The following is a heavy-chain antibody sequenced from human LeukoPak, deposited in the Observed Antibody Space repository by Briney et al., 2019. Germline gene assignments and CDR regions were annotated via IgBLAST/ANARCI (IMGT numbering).Heavy chain of an antibody. Sequence: PGGSLRLSCAASGFTFSSYAMSWVRQAPGKGLEWVSAISGSGGSTYYADSVKGRFTISRDNSKNTLYLQMNSLRAEDTAVYYCARVRDRAEAVALSHWGQGTLVTVSS. CDR3: ARVRDRAEAVALSH. CDR1: GFTFSSYA. V-gene: IGHV3-23*01. J-gene: IGHJ4*02. CDR2: ISGSGGST. D-gene: IGHD6-19*01.